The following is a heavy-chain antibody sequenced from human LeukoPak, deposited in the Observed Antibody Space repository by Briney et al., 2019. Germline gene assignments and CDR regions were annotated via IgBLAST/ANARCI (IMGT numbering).Heavy chain of an antibody. CDR2: ISSSSSYI. Sequence: GGSLRLSCAASGFALSSYSMNWVRQAPGKGLEWVSSISSSSSYIYYADSVKGRFTISRDNAKNSLYLQMNSLRAEDTAVYYCARNQDRYCSSTSCYQLGYWGQGTLVTVSS. J-gene: IGHJ4*02. CDR3: ARNQDRYCSSTSCYQLGY. D-gene: IGHD2-2*01. V-gene: IGHV3-21*01. CDR1: GFALSSYS.